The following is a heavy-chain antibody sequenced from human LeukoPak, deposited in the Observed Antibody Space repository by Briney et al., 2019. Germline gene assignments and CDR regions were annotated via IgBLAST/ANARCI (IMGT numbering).Heavy chain of an antibody. V-gene: IGHV5-51*01. CDR1: GYSFTSYW. CDR2: IYPGDSET. CDR3: ARRYFVGYCSSTSCYEGAFDL. Sequence: GESLKISCKASGYSFTSYWIGWVRQMPGKGLEWMGIIYPGDSETRYSPSLQGQVTISADKSISTAYLQWSSLKASDTAMYYCARRYFVGYCSSTSCYEGAFDLWGQGTMVTVSS. D-gene: IGHD2-2*03. J-gene: IGHJ3*01.